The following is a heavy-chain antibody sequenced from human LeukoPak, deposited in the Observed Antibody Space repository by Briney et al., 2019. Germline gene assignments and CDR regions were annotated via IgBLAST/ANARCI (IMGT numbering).Heavy chain of an antibody. D-gene: IGHD3-22*01. CDR1: GGSFSGYY. CDR2: INHSGST. Sequence: PSETLSLTCAVYGGSFSGYYWSWIRQPPGKGLEWIGEINHSGSTNYNPSLKSRVTISVDTSKNQFSLKLSSVTAADTAVYYCASTQVYDSSGPTGYYYYGMDVWGQGTTVTVSS. J-gene: IGHJ6*02. CDR3: ASTQVYDSSGPTGYYYYGMDV. V-gene: IGHV4-34*01.